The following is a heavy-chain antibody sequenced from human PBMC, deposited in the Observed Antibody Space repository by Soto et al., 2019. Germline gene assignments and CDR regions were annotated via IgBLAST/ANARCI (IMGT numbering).Heavy chain of an antibody. J-gene: IGHJ6*04. Sequence: SVKVSCKASGGTFSSYTISWVRQAPGQGLEWMGRIIPILGIANYAQKFQGRVTITADKSTSTAYMELSSLRSEDTAVYYCASRDIVVVPAAHSMDVWGKGTTVTVSS. CDR1: GGTFSSYT. CDR2: IIPILGIA. CDR3: ASRDIVVVPAAHSMDV. V-gene: IGHV1-69*02. D-gene: IGHD2-2*01.